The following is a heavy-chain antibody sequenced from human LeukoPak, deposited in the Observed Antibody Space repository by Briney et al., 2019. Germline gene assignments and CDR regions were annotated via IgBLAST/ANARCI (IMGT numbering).Heavy chain of an antibody. CDR1: GFTFSSYW. CDR2: ISRDGSGI. V-gene: IGHV3-74*01. J-gene: IGHJ4*02. Sequence: GGSLRLSCAASGFTFSSYWMHWVRQAPGKGLVWVSHISRDGSGITFADSLKGRFTISRDNAKNTLYLRINSLRAEDTAMYFCARGGLWNGGTYSVDFWGQGTLATVSS. D-gene: IGHD1-26*01. CDR3: ARGGLWNGGTYSVDF.